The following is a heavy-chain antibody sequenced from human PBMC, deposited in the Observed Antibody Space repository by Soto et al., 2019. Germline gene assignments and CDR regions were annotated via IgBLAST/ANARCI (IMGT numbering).Heavy chain of an antibody. CDR1: GDSISSADHY. CDR3: ARDLWVEPELYYYGMDV. J-gene: IGHJ6*02. CDR2: IFYSGTT. Sequence: ASETLSLTCTVSGDSISSADHYWSWIRQTPGKGLEWIGHIFYSGTTYYNPSLKSRLTISVDTSKNHFSLRLTSVTAADTAVYYCARDLWVEPELYYYGMDVWGQGTTVTVSS. V-gene: IGHV4-30-4*01. D-gene: IGHD1-1*01.